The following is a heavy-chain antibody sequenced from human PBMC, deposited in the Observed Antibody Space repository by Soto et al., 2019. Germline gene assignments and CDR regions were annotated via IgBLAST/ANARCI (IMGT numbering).Heavy chain of an antibody. Sequence: EVQLVESGGGLVKPGGSLRLSCSASRFTFSTYNINWIRQTPGKGLEWGSSISSSGKYIYYADSVKGRFTIERDNAKNSLSVEMNSLRAEDPAVYYCARDVLRRNNLDPPPDGFDVWGPGPRVTVSS. V-gene: IGHV3-21*06. D-gene: IGHD1-20*01. J-gene: IGHJ3*01. CDR2: ISSSGKYI. CDR1: RFTFSTYN. CDR3: ARDVLRRNNLDPPPDGFDV.